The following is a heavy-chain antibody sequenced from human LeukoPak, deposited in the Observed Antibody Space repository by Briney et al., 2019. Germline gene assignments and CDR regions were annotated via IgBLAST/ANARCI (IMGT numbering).Heavy chain of an antibody. CDR2: LYYSGNT. J-gene: IGHJ4*02. Sequence: SETLSLTCTVSGVSISSYYWSWIRQPPGKGLEWIGYLYYSGNTNYNPSLKSRVTISVDTSKNQFSLKLSSVTAADTAVYYCARAGGGYSFNYWGQGTLVTVSS. CDR3: ARAGGGYSFNY. CDR1: GVSISSYY. D-gene: IGHD2-15*01. V-gene: IGHV4-59*01.